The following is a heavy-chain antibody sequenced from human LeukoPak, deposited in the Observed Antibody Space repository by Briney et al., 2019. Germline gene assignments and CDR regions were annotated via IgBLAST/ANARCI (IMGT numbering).Heavy chain of an antibody. CDR1: GFTFSSYE. V-gene: IGHV3-21*04. D-gene: IGHD2-15*01. CDR2: ISSSSSYI. J-gene: IGHJ4*02. CDR3: AKEGYCSGGSCYSPIYYFDY. Sequence: GGSLRLSCAASGFTFSSYEMNWVRQAPGKGLEWVSSISSSSSYIYYADSVKGRFTISRDNAKNSLYLQMNSLRAEDTAVYYCAKEGYCSGGSCYSPIYYFDYWGQGTLVTVSS.